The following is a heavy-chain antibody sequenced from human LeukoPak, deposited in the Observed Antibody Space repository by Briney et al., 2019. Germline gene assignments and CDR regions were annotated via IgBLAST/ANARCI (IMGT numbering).Heavy chain of an antibody. CDR3: ARAKYLVGATGTFDI. V-gene: IGHV1-2*02. J-gene: IGHJ3*02. D-gene: IGHD1-26*01. CDR2: INPNSGGT. CDR1: GYTFTGYY. Sequence: ASVKVSCKASGYTFTGYYMHWVRQAPGQGLEWMGWINPNSGGTNYAQKFQGRVTMTRDTPISTAYMELSRLRSDDTAVYYCARAKYLVGATGTFDIWGQGTMVTVSS.